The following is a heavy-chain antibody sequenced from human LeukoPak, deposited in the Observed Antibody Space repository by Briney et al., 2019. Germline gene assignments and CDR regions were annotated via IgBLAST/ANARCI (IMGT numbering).Heavy chain of an antibody. V-gene: IGHV4-61*01. CDR2: IYYSGST. CDR1: GGSISSGYYY. Sequence: SETLSLTCTVSGGSISSGYYYWSWIRQPPGKGLEWIGYIYYSGSTNYNPSLKSRVTISVDTSKNQFSLKLSSVTAADTAVYYCARELSGSYYHYYGMDVWGQGTTVTVSS. CDR3: ARELSGSYYHYYGMDV. J-gene: IGHJ6*02. D-gene: IGHD1-26*01.